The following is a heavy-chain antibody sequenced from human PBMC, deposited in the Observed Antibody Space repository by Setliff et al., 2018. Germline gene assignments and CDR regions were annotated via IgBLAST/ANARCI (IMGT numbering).Heavy chain of an antibody. CDR1: GYIFTRYR. CDR3: ARRSGDRGMTTGWPDDFDY. V-gene: IGHV1-18*01. D-gene: IGHD4-17*01. Sequence: ASVKVSCKASGYIFTRYRITWVRQSPGQGLEWMGWISTRNDDTGYAQKFKGRVTLTTDTSTNTDYMELRSLRSDDTAVYYCARRSGDRGMTTGWPDDFDYWGRGTLVTVSS. J-gene: IGHJ4*01. CDR2: ISTRNDDT.